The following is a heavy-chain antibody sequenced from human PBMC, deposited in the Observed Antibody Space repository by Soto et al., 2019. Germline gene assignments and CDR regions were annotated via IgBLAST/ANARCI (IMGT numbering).Heavy chain of an antibody. Sequence: PSETLSLTCTVSGGSIGSGGYYWSWIRQHPGKGLEWIGYIYYSGSTYYNPSLKSRVTISVDTSKNQFSLKLSSVTAADTAVYYCARDRLGYDFWSGLVLVGMDVWGQGTTVTVSS. CDR3: ARDRLGYDFWSGLVLVGMDV. CDR2: IYYSGST. J-gene: IGHJ6*02. CDR1: GGSIGSGGYY. D-gene: IGHD3-3*01. V-gene: IGHV4-31*03.